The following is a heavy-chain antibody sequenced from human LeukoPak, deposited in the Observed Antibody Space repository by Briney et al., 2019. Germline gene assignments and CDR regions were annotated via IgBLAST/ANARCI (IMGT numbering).Heavy chain of an antibody. CDR2: IYTSGST. Sequence: SQTLSLTCTVSGGSISSGSYYWSWIRQPAGKGLEWIGRIYTSGSTNYNPSLKSRVTISVDTSKNQFSLKLSSVTAADTAVYSCASWGVVKDAFDIWGQGTMVTVSS. CDR3: ASWGVVKDAFDI. J-gene: IGHJ3*02. CDR1: GGSISSGSYY. V-gene: IGHV4-61*02. D-gene: IGHD4-23*01.